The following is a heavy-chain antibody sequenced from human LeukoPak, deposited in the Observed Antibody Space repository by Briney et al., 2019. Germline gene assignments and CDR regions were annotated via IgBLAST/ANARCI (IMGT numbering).Heavy chain of an antibody. Sequence: GGSLRLSCAASGFTFSDYYMSWIRQAPGKGLEWVGRIKSKTDGGTTDYAAPVKGRFTISRDDSKNTLCLQMNSLKTEDTAVYYCTTAGIVVITTADYWGQGTLVTVSS. CDR2: IKSKTDGGTT. CDR3: TTAGIVVITTADY. J-gene: IGHJ4*02. V-gene: IGHV3-15*01. CDR1: GFTFSDYY. D-gene: IGHD3-22*01.